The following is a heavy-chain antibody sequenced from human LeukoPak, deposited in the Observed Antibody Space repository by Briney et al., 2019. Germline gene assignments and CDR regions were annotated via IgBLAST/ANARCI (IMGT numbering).Heavy chain of an antibody. CDR3: AKDYDFWSGYYSAFDY. J-gene: IGHJ4*02. D-gene: IGHD3-3*01. CDR1: GFTFSSYA. Sequence: PGGSLRLSRAASGFTFSSYAMSWVRQAPGKGLEWVSAISGSGGSTYYADSVKGRFTISRDNSKNTLYLQMNSLRAEDTAVYYCAKDYDFWSGYYSAFDYWGQGTLVTVSS. V-gene: IGHV3-23*01. CDR2: ISGSGGST.